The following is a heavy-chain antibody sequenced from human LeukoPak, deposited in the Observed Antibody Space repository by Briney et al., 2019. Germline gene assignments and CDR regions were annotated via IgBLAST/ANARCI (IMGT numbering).Heavy chain of an antibody. J-gene: IGHJ4*02. V-gene: IGHV6-1*01. Sequence: SQTLSLTCGISGDSVSSNSAAWNWIRQSPSRGLEWLGRTYYRSKWYNDYAVSVKSRITINPDTSKNQFSLQLNSLTPEDTAVYYCARGSGSSWSWYYFDYWGQGTLVTVSS. CDR3: ARGSGSSWSWYYFDY. D-gene: IGHD6-13*01. CDR2: TYYRSKWYN. CDR1: GDSVSSNSAA.